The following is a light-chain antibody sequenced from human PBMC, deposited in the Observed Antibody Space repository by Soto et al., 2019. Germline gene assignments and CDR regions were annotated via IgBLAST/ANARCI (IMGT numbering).Light chain of an antibody. CDR1: QIASDR. Sequence: IVMTQCPETLSLSPGERAPLFCRGSQIASDRVVWYQPKSGQAHSLLIYAASTRAAGVPARFSGSGSGTDFTLTISSLEPEDFAVYYCQQRINWPLTFGGGTQVDIK. J-gene: IGKJ4*01. CDR3: QQRINWPLT. V-gene: IGKV3-11*01. CDR2: AAS.